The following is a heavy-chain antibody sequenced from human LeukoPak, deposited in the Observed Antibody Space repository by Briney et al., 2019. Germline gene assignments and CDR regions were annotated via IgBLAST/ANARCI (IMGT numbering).Heavy chain of an antibody. CDR3: ARLTGYSSESWFDP. D-gene: IGHD3-9*01. J-gene: IGHJ5*02. CDR1: GGSISSYY. CDR2: IYYSGST. V-gene: IGHV4-59*01. Sequence: PSETLSLTCTVSGGSISSYYWSWIRQPPGKGLEWIGYIYYSGSTNYNPSLKSRVTISVDTSKNQFSLKLRSVTAADTAVYYCARLTGYSSESWFDPWGQGTLVTVSS.